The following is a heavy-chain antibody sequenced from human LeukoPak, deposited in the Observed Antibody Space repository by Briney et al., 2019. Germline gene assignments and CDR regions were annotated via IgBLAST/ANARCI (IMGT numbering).Heavy chain of an antibody. D-gene: IGHD2-21*02. V-gene: IGHV3-21*01. CDR3: GRGLGCGGDCYHDY. Sequence: GGSLRLSCAASGFSFSSYAMNWVRQAPGKGLEWVSSISSSSNYIYYADSVKGRFTISRDNAKNSLYLQMNSLRAEDTTVHYYGRGLGCGGDCYHDYWGQGTLVTVSS. CDR2: ISSSSNYI. CDR1: GFSFSSYA. J-gene: IGHJ4*02.